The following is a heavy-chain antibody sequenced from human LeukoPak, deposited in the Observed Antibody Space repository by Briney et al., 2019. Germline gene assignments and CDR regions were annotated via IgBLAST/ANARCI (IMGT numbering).Heavy chain of an antibody. Sequence: GGSLRLSCAASGFTFDDYAMHWVRQAPGKGLEWVSGISWNSGSIGYADSVKGRFTISRDNAKNSLYLQMNSLRAEDTALYYCAKDMRRVLKYYDSSAPCDYWGQGTLVTVSS. J-gene: IGHJ4*02. CDR3: AKDMRRVLKYYDSSAPCDY. V-gene: IGHV3-9*01. D-gene: IGHD3-22*01. CDR1: GFTFDDYA. CDR2: ISWNSGSI.